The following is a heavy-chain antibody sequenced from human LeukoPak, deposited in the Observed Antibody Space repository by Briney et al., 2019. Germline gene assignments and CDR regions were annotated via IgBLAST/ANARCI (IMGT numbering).Heavy chain of an antibody. J-gene: IGHJ4*02. CDR2: IYYSGIT. V-gene: IGHV4-39*02. D-gene: IGHD3-22*01. CDR3: AREGEVVLVIQD. Sequence: PSGTLSLTCAVSGVSISSSSNYWGCIRQPPGKGREWVGCIYYSGITYYTSSLKSRVTLSVDTSKNQFSLKLSSVTAADTAVYYCAREGEVVLVIQDWGQGTLVTVSS. CDR1: GVSISSSSNY.